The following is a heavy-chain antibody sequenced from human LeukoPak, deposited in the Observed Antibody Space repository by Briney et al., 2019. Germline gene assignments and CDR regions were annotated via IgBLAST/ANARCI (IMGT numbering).Heavy chain of an antibody. D-gene: IGHD2-2*01. CDR1: GFTFSSYG. J-gene: IGHJ4*02. CDR3: AKDQRSSSQSKYCSSTSCYWGPFDY. V-gene: IGHV3-30*02. Sequence: PGGSLRLSCAASGFTFSSYGMHWVRQAPGKGLEWVAFIRYDGSNKYYADSVKGRFTISRDNSKNTLYLQMNSLRAEDTAVYYCAKDQRSSSQSKYCSSTSCYWGPFDYWGQGTLVTVSS. CDR2: IRYDGSNK.